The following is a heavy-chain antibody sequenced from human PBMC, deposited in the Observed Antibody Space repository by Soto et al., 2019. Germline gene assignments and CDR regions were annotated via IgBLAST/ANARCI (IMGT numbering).Heavy chain of an antibody. V-gene: IGHV4-39*01. CDR3: ARHPLATYFDY. D-gene: IGHD1-26*01. CDR2: IYYSGST. CDR1: GGSISSSSYY. J-gene: IGHJ4*02. Sequence: PSETLSLTCTVSGGSISSSSYYWGWIRQPPGKGLECIGSIYYSGSTYYNPSLKSRVTISVDTSKNRFSLKLSSVTAADTAVYYCARHPLATYFDYWGQGTLVTVSS.